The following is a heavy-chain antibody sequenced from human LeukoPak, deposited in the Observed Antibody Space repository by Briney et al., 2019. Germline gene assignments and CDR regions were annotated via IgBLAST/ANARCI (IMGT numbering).Heavy chain of an antibody. CDR1: GGSISSYY. D-gene: IGHD2-2*02. Sequence: SETLSLTCTVSGGSISSYYWSWIRQPPGKGLEWIGYIYYSGSTNYNPSLKSRVTISVDTSKNQFSLKLSSVTAADTAVYSCARAGYCSDTSCYIGNAFDIWGQGTMVTVSS. CDR2: IYYSGST. J-gene: IGHJ3*02. V-gene: IGHV4-59*12. CDR3: ARAGYCSDTSCYIGNAFDI.